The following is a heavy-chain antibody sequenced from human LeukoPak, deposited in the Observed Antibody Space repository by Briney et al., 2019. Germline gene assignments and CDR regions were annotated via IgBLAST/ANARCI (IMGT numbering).Heavy chain of an antibody. D-gene: IGHD3-22*01. J-gene: IGHJ6*02. CDR2: INPAGSQQ. V-gene: IGHV3-7*01. Sequence: GGSLRLSCTASGFMFSDYWMSWVRQAPGKGPEWVANINPAGSQQYSVDSLKGRFTVSRDNAKKSFYLQMNSLRAEDTAVYYCARSSTDSSGYYYYYYGMDVWGQGTTVTVSS. CDR3: ARSSTDSSGYYYYYYGMDV. CDR1: GFMFSDYW.